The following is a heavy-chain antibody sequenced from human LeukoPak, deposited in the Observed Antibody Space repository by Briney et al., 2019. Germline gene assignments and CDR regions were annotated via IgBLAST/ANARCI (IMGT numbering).Heavy chain of an antibody. Sequence: SETPSLTCTVSGGSISSYYWSWIRQPAGKGLEWIGRIYTSGSTNYNPSLKSRVTISVDTSKKQFSLKLSSVTAADTAFYYCARDIRDGTQGADWYFDLWGRGTLVTVSS. V-gene: IGHV4-4*07. CDR2: IYTSGST. CDR3: ARDIRDGTQGADWYFDL. CDR1: GGSISSYY. D-gene: IGHD5-24*01. J-gene: IGHJ2*01.